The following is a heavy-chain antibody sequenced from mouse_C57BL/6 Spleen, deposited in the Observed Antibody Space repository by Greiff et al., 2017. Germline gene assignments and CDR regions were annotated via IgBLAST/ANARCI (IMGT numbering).Heavy chain of an antibody. D-gene: IGHD2-13*01. V-gene: IGHV1-82*01. CDR1: GYAFSSSW. CDR3: AREGDGDSPFAY. J-gene: IGHJ3*01. Sequence: QVQLQQSGPELVKPGASVKISCKASGYAFSSSWMNWVQQRPGKGLEWIGRIYPGDGDTNYNGKFKGNATLAADKSSSTAYMQLSSLTSEDCAVYCWAREGDGDSPFAYWGQGTLVTVSA. CDR2: IYPGDGDT.